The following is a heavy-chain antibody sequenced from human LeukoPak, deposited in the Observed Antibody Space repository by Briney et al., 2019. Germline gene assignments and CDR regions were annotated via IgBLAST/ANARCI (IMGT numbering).Heavy chain of an antibody. V-gene: IGHV4-59*01. CDR3: ARDPTNSIGRYVYFDY. CDR2: IYYSGST. Sequence: SETLSLTCTVSGGSISSYYWSWIRQPPGKGLEWIGYIYYSGSTNYNPSLKSRVTISVDTSKNQFSLKLSSVTAADTAVYYCARDPTNSIGRYVYFDYWGQGTPVTVSS. D-gene: IGHD2/OR15-2a*01. CDR1: GGSISSYY. J-gene: IGHJ4*02.